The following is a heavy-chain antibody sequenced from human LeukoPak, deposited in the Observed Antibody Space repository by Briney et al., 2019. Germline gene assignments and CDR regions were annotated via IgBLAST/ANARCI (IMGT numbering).Heavy chain of an antibody. CDR3: AREGFRYYDSSGYYGFDY. CDR2: ISAYNGNT. CDR1: GYTFTSYG. J-gene: IGHJ4*02. Sequence: ASVKVSCKASGYTFTSYGISWVRQAPGQGLEWMGWISAYNGNTNYAQKLQGRVTMTTDTSTSTAYMKLRSLRSDDTAVYYCAREGFRYYDSSGYYGFDYWGQGTLVTVSS. D-gene: IGHD3-22*01. V-gene: IGHV1-18*01.